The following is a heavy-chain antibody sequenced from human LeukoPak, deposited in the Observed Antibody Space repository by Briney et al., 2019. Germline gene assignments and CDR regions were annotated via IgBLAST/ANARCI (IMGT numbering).Heavy chain of an antibody. CDR2: IYQDGGTQ. CDR1: GFTFTTYY. CDR3: ARENWSLDN. Sequence: GGSLRLSCAASGFTFTTYYMTWVRQAPGKGLEWVANIYQDGGTQYVDSVKGRFTISRDNAINSVFLQMNSLRAEDTAVYYCARENWSLDNWGQGTLVTVSS. J-gene: IGHJ4*02. V-gene: IGHV3-7*01. D-gene: IGHD1-1*01.